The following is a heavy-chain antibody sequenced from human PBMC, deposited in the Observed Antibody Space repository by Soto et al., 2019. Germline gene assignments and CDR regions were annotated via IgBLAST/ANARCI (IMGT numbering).Heavy chain of an antibody. D-gene: IGHD6-13*01. CDR3: ARDYASSSWYFTDFDY. CDR1: GFTFSSYS. Sequence: GGSLRLSCAASGFTFSSYSMNWVRQAPGKGLEWVSYISSSSSTIYYADSVKGRFTISRDNAKNSLYLQMNSLGAEDTAVYYCARDYASSSWYFTDFDYWGQGTLVTVSS. J-gene: IGHJ4*02. CDR2: ISSSSSTI. V-gene: IGHV3-48*01.